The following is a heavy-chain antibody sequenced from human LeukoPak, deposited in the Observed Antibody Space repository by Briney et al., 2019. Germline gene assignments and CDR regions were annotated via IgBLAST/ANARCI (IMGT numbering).Heavy chain of an antibody. CDR1: GYRFIDYW. CDR3: VSYGLQGCRDRRCFTSFYYYGVDV. CDR2: IFPGDTDI. D-gene: IGHD4-11*01. V-gene: IGHV5-51*01. Sequence: GESLKISCQGTGYRFIDYWIGWERQMPGKGLEWMGIIFPGDTDIKYSPSFQGQVTISADNSISTAYLQWSSLKASDTAIYYCVSYGLQGCRDRRCFTSFYYYGVDVWGQGSTVTVSS. J-gene: IGHJ6*02.